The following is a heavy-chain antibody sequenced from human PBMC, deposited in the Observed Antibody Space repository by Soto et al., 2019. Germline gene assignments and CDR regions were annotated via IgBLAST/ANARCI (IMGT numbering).Heavy chain of an antibody. J-gene: IGHJ4*01. V-gene: IGHV3-7*03. CDR3: ARGDIVVVTAPDL. CDR2: IEPDGSET. CDR1: GFTCSLYW. D-gene: IGHD2-21*02. Sequence: GALRLSCAASGFTCSLYWMNWVRQAPGKGLEWVAKIEPDGSETYYLESLKGRLTVSRDNAKNSLYLQLTSLRVDDTAVYYCARGDIVVVTAPDLWGQGVLVTVSS.